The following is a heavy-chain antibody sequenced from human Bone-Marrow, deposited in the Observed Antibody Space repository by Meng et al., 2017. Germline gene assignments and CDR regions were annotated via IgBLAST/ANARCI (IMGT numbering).Heavy chain of an antibody. V-gene: IGHV1-2*06. D-gene: IGHD6-13*01. J-gene: IGHJ4*02. CDR1: GYTFPDYW. Sequence: QVQHVHSGAEVKKPGASVKVSCKASGYTFPDYWLHWVRRAPGQGLEWMGRINPKRGDTHYAQRFQGRVTMTGDTSISTAYMELSGLRSDDTAMYYCARDEDISAAGKLFGDYWGQGTLVTVSS. CDR3: ARDEDISAAGKLFGDY. CDR2: INPKRGDT.